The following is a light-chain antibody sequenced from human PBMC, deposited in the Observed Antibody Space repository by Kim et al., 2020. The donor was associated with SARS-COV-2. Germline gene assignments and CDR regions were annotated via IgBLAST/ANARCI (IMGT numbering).Light chain of an antibody. CDR3: CSYAGSYTWV. Sequence: QSALTQPRSVSGSPGQSVTISCTGTSSDVGGYDYVSWYQQHPGKAHKLMIYDVRMRPSGVPDRFSGSKSGNTSSLTISGLQAEDEADYYCCSYAGSYTWVFGGGTEVTVL. CDR2: DVR. J-gene: IGLJ3*02. V-gene: IGLV2-11*01. CDR1: SSDVGGYDY.